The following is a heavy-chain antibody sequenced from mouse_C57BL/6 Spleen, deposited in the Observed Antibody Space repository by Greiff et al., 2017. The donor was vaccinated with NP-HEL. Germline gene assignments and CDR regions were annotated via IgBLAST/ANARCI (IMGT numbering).Heavy chain of an antibody. J-gene: IGHJ3*01. V-gene: IGHV1-15*01. D-gene: IGHD2-3*01. CDR3: AKEGSYNGYFWFAY. CDR2: IDPETGGT. CDR1: GYTFTDYE. Sequence: QVHVKQSGAELVRPGASVTLSCKASGYTFTDYEMHWVKQTPVHGLEWIGAIDPETGGTAYNQKFKGKAILTADKSSSTAYMELRSLTSEDSAVYYCAKEGSYNGYFWFAYWGQGTLVTVSA.